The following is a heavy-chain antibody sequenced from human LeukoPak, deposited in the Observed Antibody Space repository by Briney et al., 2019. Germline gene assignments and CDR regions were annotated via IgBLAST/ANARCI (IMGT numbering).Heavy chain of an antibody. CDR3: ANALTVTTEY. D-gene: IGHD4-17*01. Sequence: SETLSLTCTVSGASISSSSYYWGWIRQPPGKGLEWIGSIYYSGSTYYNPSLKSRVTISVDTSKKQFSLKLSSVTAADTAVYYCANALTVTTEYWGQGTLVTVSS. CDR2: IYYSGST. J-gene: IGHJ4*02. CDR1: GASISSSSYY. V-gene: IGHV4-39*01.